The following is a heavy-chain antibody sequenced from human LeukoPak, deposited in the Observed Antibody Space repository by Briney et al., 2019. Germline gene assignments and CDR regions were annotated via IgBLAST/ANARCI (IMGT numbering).Heavy chain of an antibody. J-gene: IGHJ4*02. CDR1: GFTFSSFP. D-gene: IGHD3-22*01. V-gene: IGHV3-23*01. CDR3: AKDGVITMIVN. CDR2: ISGSGVRT. Sequence: GGSLRLSCAASGFTFSSFPMSWARQAPGKGLEWVSGISGSGVRTYYADSVKGRFTISRDNSKNTLYLQMNSLRAEDTAVYYCAKDGVITMIVNWGEGTLVTVTS.